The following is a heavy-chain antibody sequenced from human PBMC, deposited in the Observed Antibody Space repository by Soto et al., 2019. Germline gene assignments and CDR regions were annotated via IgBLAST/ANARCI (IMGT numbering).Heavy chain of an antibody. V-gene: IGHV4-59*08. CDR3: ARRLYYDSSGFEGGGMDV. D-gene: IGHD3-22*01. CDR1: GGSISSYY. J-gene: IGHJ6*02. CDR2: IYYSGST. Sequence: PSETLSLTCTVSGGSISSYYWSWIRQPPGKGLEWIGYIYYSGSTNYNPSLKSRVTISVDTSKNQFSLKLSSVTAADTAVYYCARRLYYDSSGFEGGGMDVWGQGNTVTFSS.